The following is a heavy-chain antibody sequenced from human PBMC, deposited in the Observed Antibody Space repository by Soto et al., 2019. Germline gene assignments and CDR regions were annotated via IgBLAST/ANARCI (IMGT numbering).Heavy chain of an antibody. Sequence: PGGSLRLSCVVSGFTFSNYAMSWVRQAPGKGLEWVSGISDSGDTSYYADSVKGRFTISRDNSKNTLYLQMNSLRVEDSAVYYCAKNRRPYSSSYNYWGQGTLVTVSS. CDR3: AKNRRPYSSSYNY. D-gene: IGHD6-13*01. CDR1: GFTFSNYA. V-gene: IGHV3-23*01. J-gene: IGHJ4*02. CDR2: ISDSGDTS.